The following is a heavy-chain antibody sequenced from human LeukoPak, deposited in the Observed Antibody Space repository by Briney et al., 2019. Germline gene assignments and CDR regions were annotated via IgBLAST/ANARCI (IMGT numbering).Heavy chain of an antibody. CDR1: GGSFSGYY. V-gene: IGHV4-34*01. J-gene: IGHJ5*02. D-gene: IGHD2-15*01. CDR3: ATLPVAGVVVVAATRYTP. CDR2: INHSGST. Sequence: SETLSLTCSVYGGSFSGYYWSWIRQPPGKGLEWIGEINHSGSTNYNPSLKSRVTISLDTSKNQFSLKLSSVTAADTAMYYCATLPVAGVVVVAATRYTPWGQGTLVTVSS.